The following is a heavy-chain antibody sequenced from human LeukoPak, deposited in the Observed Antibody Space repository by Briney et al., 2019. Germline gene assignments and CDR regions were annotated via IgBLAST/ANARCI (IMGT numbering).Heavy chain of an antibody. J-gene: IGHJ5*02. Sequence: SQTLSLTCTVSGGSISSGDYYWSWIRQPPGKGLEWIGYIYYSGSTYYNPSLKSRVTISVDTSKNQFSLKLSSVTAADTAVYYCARFYMVRGVMGRGPPDWFDPWGQGTLVTVSS. D-gene: IGHD3-10*01. V-gene: IGHV4-30-4*01. CDR2: IYYSGST. CDR3: ARFYMVRGVMGRGPPDWFDP. CDR1: GGSISSGDYY.